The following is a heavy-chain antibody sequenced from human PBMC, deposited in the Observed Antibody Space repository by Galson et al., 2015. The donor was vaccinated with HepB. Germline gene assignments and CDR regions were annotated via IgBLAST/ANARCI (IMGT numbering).Heavy chain of an antibody. CDR1: GFTFSSYG. J-gene: IGHJ6*02. CDR3: AREFWHVLTIFGGMDV. V-gene: IGHV3-33*01. CDR2: IWYDGSNK. D-gene: IGHD3-3*01. Sequence: SLRLSCAAPGFTFSSYGMHWVRQAPGKGLEWMAVIWYDGSNKYYADSVKGRFTISRDNSKNTLYLQMNSLRAEDTAVYYCAREFWHVLTIFGGMDVWGQGTTVTVSS.